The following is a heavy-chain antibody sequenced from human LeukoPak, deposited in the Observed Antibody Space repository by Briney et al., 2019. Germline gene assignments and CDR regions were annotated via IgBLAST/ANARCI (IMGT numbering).Heavy chain of an antibody. Sequence: PAETLSLTCTVSGYSSSSSYWSWIRQSPGKGLKWIGRIYKDGSTIYNPSLKSRVTISIDPSRHQLSLTLTSVTAADTAVYYCARRVTEGIPVNEGNWFDPWGQGTLVTVSS. D-gene: IGHD2-2*01. CDR2: IYKDGST. J-gene: IGHJ5*02. CDR1: GYSSSSSY. CDR3: ARRVTEGIPVNEGNWFDP. V-gene: IGHV4-59*08.